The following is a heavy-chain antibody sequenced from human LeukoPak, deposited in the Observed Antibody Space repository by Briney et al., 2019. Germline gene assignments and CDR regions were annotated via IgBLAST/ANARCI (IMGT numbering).Heavy chain of an antibody. CDR2: IRSETYGGTR. J-gene: IGHJ4*02. D-gene: IGHD1-26*01. Sequence: PGRSPRLSCTASGFTFGDYGLTWVRQAPGKGLEWVGFIRSETYGGTREYAASVKGRFTISRDDSNSIADLQMNSLKTEDTGVYYCGRGLTVVGAKYYFDYWGQGTLVTVSS. CDR3: GRGLTVVGAKYYFDY. V-gene: IGHV3-49*04. CDR1: GFTFGDYG.